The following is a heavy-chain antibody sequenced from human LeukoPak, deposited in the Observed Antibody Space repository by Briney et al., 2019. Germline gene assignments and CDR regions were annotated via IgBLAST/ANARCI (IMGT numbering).Heavy chain of an antibody. V-gene: IGHV3-43*02. CDR1: GFTFDDYA. D-gene: IGHD1-14*01. CDR2: ISEDGGST. Sequence: GGSLRLSCAASGFTFDDYAMHWVRQAPGKGLEWVSLISEDGGSTYYADSVKGRFTIPRDNSKNSLYLQMNSLSTEVSDLYCCAKDRKLRYWGQGTLVTVSS. J-gene: IGHJ4*02. CDR3: AKDRKLRY.